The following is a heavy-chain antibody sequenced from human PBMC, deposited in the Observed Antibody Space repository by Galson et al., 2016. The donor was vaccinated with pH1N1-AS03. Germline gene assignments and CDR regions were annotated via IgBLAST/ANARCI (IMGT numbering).Heavy chain of an antibody. CDR2: IIPIFGTA. CDR1: GGTFSSYA. J-gene: IGHJ5*02. Sequence: SVKVSCKASGGTFSSYAISWVRQAPGQGLEWMGGIIPIFGTANYAQKFQGRVTITADRSTTTAYLELSSLTSHDTAVYFCARGDGWFDPWGQGTLVTVSS. V-gene: IGHV1-69*06. CDR3: ARGDGWFDP.